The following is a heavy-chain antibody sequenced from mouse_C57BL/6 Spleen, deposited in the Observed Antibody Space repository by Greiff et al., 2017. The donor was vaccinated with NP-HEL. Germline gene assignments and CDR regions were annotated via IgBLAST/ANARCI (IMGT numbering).Heavy chain of an antibody. CDR3: ANSYGNYTVGAMDY. Sequence: QVQLKESGPGLVAPSQSLSITCTVSGFSLTSYGVDWVRQSPGKGLEWLGVIWGVGSTHYNSALKSRLSISKDNSKSQVFLKTNSLQTDDTAVDYCANSYGNYTVGAMDYWGQGTSVTVSS. D-gene: IGHD2-10*02. CDR1: GFSLTSYG. V-gene: IGHV2-6*01. J-gene: IGHJ4*01. CDR2: IWGVGST.